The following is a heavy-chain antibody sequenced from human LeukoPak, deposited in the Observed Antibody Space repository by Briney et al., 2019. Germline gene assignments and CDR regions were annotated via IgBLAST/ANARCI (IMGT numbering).Heavy chain of an antibody. CDR3: AIPPLSGTGSSRPLAGIDV. CDR1: GFTFSSNG. J-gene: IGHJ6*02. Sequence: GSLRLSCAASGFTFSSNGMNWVRQAPGKGLEWVSYISHTGSTMSYADSVKGRFTISRDNAKNSLYLQMNSLRAEDTAVYYCAIPPLSGTGSSRPLAGIDVWGQGTTVTVSS. D-gene: IGHD3-10*01. CDR2: ISHTGSTM. V-gene: IGHV3-48*04.